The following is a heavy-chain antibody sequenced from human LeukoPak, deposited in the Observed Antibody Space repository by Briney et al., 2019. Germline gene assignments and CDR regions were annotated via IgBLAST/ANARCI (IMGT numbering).Heavy chain of an antibody. Sequence: GGSLRLSCEASGFSFSSYSMDWVRQAPGKGLEWVASITSGSRYLYYGDSVKGRFTFSRDNTKNSLHLQMNSLRVDDTAVYYCARPSGYYAFDSWGQGTLVTVSS. J-gene: IGHJ4*02. V-gene: IGHV3-21*06. CDR2: ITSGSRYL. CDR3: ARPSGYYAFDS. CDR1: GFSFSSYS. D-gene: IGHD3-22*01.